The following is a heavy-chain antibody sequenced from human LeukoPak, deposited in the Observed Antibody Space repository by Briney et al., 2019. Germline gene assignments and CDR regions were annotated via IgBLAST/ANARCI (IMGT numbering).Heavy chain of an antibody. CDR1: VCTFSRYA. V-gene: IGHV3-23*01. D-gene: IGHD1-26*01. CDR2: ISGSGYNT. Sequence: AGSLRLSCAPSVCTFSRYAMSWVRQAPATGLSWVSTISGSGYNTYYGDSVKGRFTISRDNSKNTLYLQVNSLRAEDTALYYCAKEFSGSYYYFDYWGQGTLVTVSS. J-gene: IGHJ4*02. CDR3: AKEFSGSYYYFDY.